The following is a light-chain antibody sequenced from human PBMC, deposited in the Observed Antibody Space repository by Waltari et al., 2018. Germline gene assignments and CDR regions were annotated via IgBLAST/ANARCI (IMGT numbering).Light chain of an antibody. Sequence: DVQMTQSPSTLSASVGDRVTITCRASQSSTNWLAWYQQKPGKAPKFLIYRTSNLESGVPSRFSGSGSGTEFTLTISSLQADDFATYYCQHYGTLWTFGQGTKVEVK. CDR3: QHYGTLWT. CDR2: RTS. CDR1: QSSTNW. J-gene: IGKJ1*01. V-gene: IGKV1-5*03.